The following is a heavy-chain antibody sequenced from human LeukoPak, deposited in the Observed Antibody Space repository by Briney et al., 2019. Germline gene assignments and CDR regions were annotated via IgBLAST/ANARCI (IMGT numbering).Heavy chain of an antibody. V-gene: IGHV1-69*04. CDR1: GGTFSSYA. D-gene: IGHD6-6*01. J-gene: IGHJ4*02. CDR3: ARSSSPDQIYFDY. Sequence: SVKVSCKASGGTFSSYAISWVRQAPGQGLEWMGRIIPIFGIANYAQKFQGRVTITADKSTSTAYMELSSLRSEDTAVYYCARSSSPDQIYFDYWGQGTLVTVSS. CDR2: IIPIFGIA.